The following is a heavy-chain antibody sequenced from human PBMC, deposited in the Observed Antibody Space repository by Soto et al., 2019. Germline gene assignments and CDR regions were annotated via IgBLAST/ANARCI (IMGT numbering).Heavy chain of an antibody. V-gene: IGHV3-23*01. Sequence: DVQLLQSGGGLVQPGGSLTLSCAASRYIFSDYAMNWVRQAPGKGLEWVSSIGGSNTDRYYADSVKGRFIISRDNSKNTMYLQRNSLRDEDTAVYYCAKDAVSYNGKWDWFDSWGQGTLITVSS. D-gene: IGHD1-26*01. CDR3: AKDAVSYNGKWDWFDS. J-gene: IGHJ5*01. CDR2: IGGSNTDR. CDR1: RYIFSDYA.